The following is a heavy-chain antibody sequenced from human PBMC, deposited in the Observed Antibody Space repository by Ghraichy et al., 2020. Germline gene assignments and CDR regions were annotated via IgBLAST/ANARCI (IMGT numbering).Heavy chain of an antibody. CDR2: ISSNDGTI. CDR1: GFTFSDYY. D-gene: IGHD2-2*01. CDR3: ARDGNRYCTSTSCQSGYYYYGMDV. V-gene: IGHV3-11*01. Sequence: GESLNISCAASGFTFSDYYMSWIRQAPGKGLEWISYISSNDGTIYYADSVKGRFTISRDDAKNSLYLQMNSLRAEDTAVYYCARDGNRYCTSTSCQSGYYYYGMDVWGQGTTVTVSS. J-gene: IGHJ6*02.